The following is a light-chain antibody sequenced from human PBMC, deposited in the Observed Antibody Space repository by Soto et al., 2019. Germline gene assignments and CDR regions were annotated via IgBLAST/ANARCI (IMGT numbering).Light chain of an antibody. CDR3: QQYGSSPRA. J-gene: IGKJ1*01. V-gene: IGKV3-20*01. CDR2: GAS. Sequence: SVLTRAPGTLSLSPWERATLSCRASQSVSGSYLAWYQHKPGQAPRLLIYGASSRATGIPDRFSGSGSGTDFTLTISRLEPEDFAVYYCQQYGSSPRAFGQGTKVDIK. CDR1: QSVSGSY.